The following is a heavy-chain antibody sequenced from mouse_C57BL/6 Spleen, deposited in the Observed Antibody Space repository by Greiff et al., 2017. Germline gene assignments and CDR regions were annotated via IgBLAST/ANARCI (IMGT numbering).Heavy chain of an antibody. D-gene: IGHD2-10*01. CDR2: INPGSGGT. Sequence: QVQLQQSGAELVRPGTSVKVSCKASGYAFTNYLIEWVKQRPGQGLEWIGVINPGSGGTNYNEKFKGKATLTADKSSSTAYMQLSSLTSEDSAVYFCNLLAAYYGNPYYFDYWGQGTTLTVSS. CDR1: GYAFTNYL. V-gene: IGHV1-54*01. J-gene: IGHJ2*01. CDR3: NLLAAYYGNPYYFDY.